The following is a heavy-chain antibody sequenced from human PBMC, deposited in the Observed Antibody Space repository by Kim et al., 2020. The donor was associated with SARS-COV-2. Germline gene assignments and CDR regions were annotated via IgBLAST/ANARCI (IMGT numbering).Heavy chain of an antibody. CDR2: IYPGDSDT. CDR1: GYRFTNYW. Sequence: GESLKISCQGSGYRFTNYWIGWVRQIPGKGLEWMGIIYPGDSDTTYSPSFQGQVTMSADKSTAYMQWSSLKASDTAMYYCARLAGDSSGYYAGFDFWGQGTLVTVSS. CDR3: ARLAGDSSGYYAGFDF. V-gene: IGHV5-51*01. D-gene: IGHD3-22*01. J-gene: IGHJ4*02.